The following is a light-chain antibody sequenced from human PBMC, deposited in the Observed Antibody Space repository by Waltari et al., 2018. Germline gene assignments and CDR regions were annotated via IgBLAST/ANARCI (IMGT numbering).Light chain of an antibody. Sequence: QSALTQPASVSGSPGQSSTISCTCTSSDVGGYNYVSWYQQHPGKAPKLMIYEVSNRPAGVSNRFSGSKSGNTASLTISGLQAEDEADYYCSSYTSSSTVVFGGGTKLTVL. CDR2: EVS. J-gene: IGLJ2*01. CDR1: SSDVGGYNY. CDR3: SSYTSSSTVV. V-gene: IGLV2-14*01.